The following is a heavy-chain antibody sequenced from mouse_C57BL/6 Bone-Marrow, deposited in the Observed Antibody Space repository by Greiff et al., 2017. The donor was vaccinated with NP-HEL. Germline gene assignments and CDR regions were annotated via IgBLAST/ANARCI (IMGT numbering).Heavy chain of an antibody. CDR3: ARRRLRRWYFDV. J-gene: IGHJ1*03. CDR2: ISGGGGNT. Sequence: EVMLVESGGGLVKPGGSLKLSCAASGFTFSSYTMSWVRQTPEKRLEWVATISGGGGNTYYPDSVKGRFTISRDNAKNTLYLQMSSLRSEDTALYYCARRRLRRWYFDVWGTGTTVTVSS. D-gene: IGHD2-2*01. CDR1: GFTFSSYT. V-gene: IGHV5-9*01.